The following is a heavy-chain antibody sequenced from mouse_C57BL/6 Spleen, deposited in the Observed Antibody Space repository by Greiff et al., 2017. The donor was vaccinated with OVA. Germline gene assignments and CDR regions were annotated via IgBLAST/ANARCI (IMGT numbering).Heavy chain of an antibody. J-gene: IGHJ2*01. Sequence: VQLQQSGAELVRPGASVTLSCKASGYTFTDYEMHWVKQTPVHGLEWIGAIDPETGGTAYNQKFKGKAILTADKSSSTAYMELRSLTSEDSAVYYCTRSEYYGSSYYFDYWGQGTTLTVSS. CDR3: TRSEYYGSSYYFDY. V-gene: IGHV1-15*01. D-gene: IGHD1-1*01. CDR1: GYTFTDYE. CDR2: IDPETGGT.